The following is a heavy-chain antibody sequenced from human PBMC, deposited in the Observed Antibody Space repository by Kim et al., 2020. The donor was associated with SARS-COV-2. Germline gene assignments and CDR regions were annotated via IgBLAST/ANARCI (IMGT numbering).Heavy chain of an antibody. D-gene: IGHD3-10*01. CDR1: GFTFSSYA. V-gene: IGHV3-23*01. J-gene: IGHJ4*02. CDR2: ISGSGGST. Sequence: GGSLRLSCAASGFTFSSYAMSWVRQAPGKGLEWVSAISGSGGSTYYADSVKGRFTISRDNSKNTLYLQMNSLRAEDTAVYYCARSPPPSSRLWFGAYYFDCCGQGTLVTVSS. CDR3: ARSPPPSSRLWFGAYYFDC.